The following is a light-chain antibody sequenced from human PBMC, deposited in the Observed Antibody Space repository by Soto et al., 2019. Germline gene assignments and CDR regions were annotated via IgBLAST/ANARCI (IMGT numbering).Light chain of an antibody. CDR3: QVWDSSSDRDVV. CDR1: NIGSKS. J-gene: IGLJ2*01. Sequence: SYELTQPPSMSVAPGKTARITCGGNNIGSKSVHWYQQKPGQAPVLVIYYDSDRPSGIPERFSGSNSGNTATLTISRVEAGDEADYYCQVWDSSSDRDVVFGGGTTLTVL. CDR2: YDS. V-gene: IGLV3-21*04.